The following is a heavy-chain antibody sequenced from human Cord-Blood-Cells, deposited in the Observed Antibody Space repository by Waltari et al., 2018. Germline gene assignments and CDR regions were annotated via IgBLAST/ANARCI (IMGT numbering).Heavy chain of an antibody. J-gene: IGHJ6*02. V-gene: IGHV1-24*01. CDR3: ATGKSGYYYYYGMDV. Sequence: QVQLVQSGAEVKKPGALVKVSCKVSGYTLTELSMHWVRQPPGKGLEWMGSFDPEDGETIYAQKFQGRVTITEDTSTDTAYMELSSLRSEDTAVYYCATGKSGYYYYYGMDVWGQGTTVTVSS. CDR2: FDPEDGET. CDR1: GYTLTELS.